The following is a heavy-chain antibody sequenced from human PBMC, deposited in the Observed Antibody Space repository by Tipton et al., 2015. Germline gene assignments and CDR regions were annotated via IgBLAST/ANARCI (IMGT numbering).Heavy chain of an antibody. CDR1: GGAINSGDNY. V-gene: IGHV4-31*03. J-gene: IGHJ2*01. CDR2: IYYSGST. Sequence: TLSLTCTVSGGAINSGDNYWTWIRQHPGKGLEWIGYIYYSGSTYYNPSLKSRVSISLDRSRAQFSLNLSSVTAADTAVYYCARGHYVSGWYSHYFDLWGRGSLVTVSS. D-gene: IGHD6-19*01. CDR3: ARGHYVSGWYSHYFDL.